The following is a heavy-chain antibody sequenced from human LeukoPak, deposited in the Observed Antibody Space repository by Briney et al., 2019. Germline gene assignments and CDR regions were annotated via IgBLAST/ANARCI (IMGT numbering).Heavy chain of an antibody. CDR2: ISGSGGST. CDR3: AKREEYDGFQH. V-gene: IGHV3-23*01. CDR1: GFTFSSYA. Sequence: GASLRLSCAASGFTFSSYAMSWVRQAPGKGLEWVSAISGSGGSTYYADSAKGRFTISRDNSKNTLYLQMNSLRAEDRAVYYCAKREEYDGFQHWGQGTLVTVSS. D-gene: IGHD3-3*01. J-gene: IGHJ1*01.